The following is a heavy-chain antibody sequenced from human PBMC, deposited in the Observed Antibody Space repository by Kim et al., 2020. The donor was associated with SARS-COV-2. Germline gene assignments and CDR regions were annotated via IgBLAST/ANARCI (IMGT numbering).Heavy chain of an antibody. D-gene: IGHD6-13*01. CDR2: IWYDGSNK. Sequence: GGSLRLSCAASGFTFSSYGMHWVRQAPGKGLEWVAVIWYDGSNKYYADSVKGRFTISRDNSKNTLYLQMNSLRAEDTAVYYCARDKQQLVLRPPYDAFDIWGQGTMVTVSS. V-gene: IGHV3-33*01. J-gene: IGHJ3*02. CDR1: GFTFSSYG. CDR3: ARDKQQLVLRPPYDAFDI.